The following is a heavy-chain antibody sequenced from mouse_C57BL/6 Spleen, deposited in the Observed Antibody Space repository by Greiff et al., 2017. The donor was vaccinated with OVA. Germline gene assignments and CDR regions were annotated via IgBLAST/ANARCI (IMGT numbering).Heavy chain of an antibody. CDR2: IRNKANNHAS. Sequence: EVQVVESGGGLVQPGGSMKLSCAASGFTFSDAWMDWVRQSPEKGLEWVAEIRNKANNHASYYAESVKGRFTISRDDSKSSVYLQMNSLRAEDTGIYYCTSYYSNYVGYYFDYWGQGTTLTVSS. D-gene: IGHD2-5*01. CDR3: TSYYSNYVGYYFDY. V-gene: IGHV6-6*01. CDR1: GFTFSDAW. J-gene: IGHJ2*01.